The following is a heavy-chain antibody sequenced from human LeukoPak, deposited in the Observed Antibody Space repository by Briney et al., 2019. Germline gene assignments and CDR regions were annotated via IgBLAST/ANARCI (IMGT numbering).Heavy chain of an antibody. J-gene: IGHJ6*02. CDR3: ARDRRDIVVVPARVLSGYYYYGMDV. CDR2: ISAYNGNT. V-gene: IGHV1-18*01. CDR1: GYTFTSYG. Sequence: GASVKVSCEASGYTFTSYGISWVRQAPGQGLEWMGWISAYNGNTNYAQKLQGRVTTTTDTSTSTAYMELRSLRSDDTAVYYCARDRRDIVVVPARVLSGYYYYGMDVWGQGTTVTVSS. D-gene: IGHD2-2*01.